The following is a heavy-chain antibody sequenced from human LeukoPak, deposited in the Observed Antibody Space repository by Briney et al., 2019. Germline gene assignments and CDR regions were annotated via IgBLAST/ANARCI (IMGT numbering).Heavy chain of an antibody. Sequence: SVKVSCKASGGTFSSYAISWVRQAPGQGLEWMGRIIPILGIANYAQKFQGRVTITADKSTSTAYMELSSLRSEDTAVYYCARDSGSYCGGDCLIFDYWGQGTLVTVSS. J-gene: IGHJ4*02. CDR1: GGTFSSYA. D-gene: IGHD2-21*02. CDR2: IIPILGIA. CDR3: ARDSGSYCGGDCLIFDY. V-gene: IGHV1-69*04.